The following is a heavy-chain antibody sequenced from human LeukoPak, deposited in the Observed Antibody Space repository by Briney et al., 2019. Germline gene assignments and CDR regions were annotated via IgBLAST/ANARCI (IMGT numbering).Heavy chain of an antibody. CDR2: IKNKGDGGTT. J-gene: IGHJ4*02. D-gene: IGHD3-10*01. V-gene: IGHV3-15*01. Sequence: GGSLRLSCAASGFTFNKAWMSWVRLGPGKGLEWVGRIKNKGDGGTTDYAAPVKGRFTVSRDDSKSTLYLQMNSLKTEDTVVYYCTTSGTPFEYWGQGTLVTVSS. CDR1: GFTFNKAW. CDR3: TTSGTPFEY.